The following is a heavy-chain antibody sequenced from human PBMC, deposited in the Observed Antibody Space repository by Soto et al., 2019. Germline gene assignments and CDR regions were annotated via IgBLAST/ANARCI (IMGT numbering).Heavy chain of an antibody. CDR3: ASGLVGHDAFDI. Sequence: SVKVSCKASGYTFTYRYLHWVRQAPGQALEWMGWITPFNGNTNYAQKFQDRVTITRDRSMSTAYMELSSLRSEDTAMYYCASGLVGHDAFDIWGQRTMVTVSS. J-gene: IGHJ3*02. D-gene: IGHD2-2*01. V-gene: IGHV1-45*02. CDR2: ITPFNGNT. CDR1: GYTFTYRY.